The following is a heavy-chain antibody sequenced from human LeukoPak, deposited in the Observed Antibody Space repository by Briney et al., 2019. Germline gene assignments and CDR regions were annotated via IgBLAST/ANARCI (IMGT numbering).Heavy chain of an antibody. Sequence: QPGGSLRLSCAASGFTFGSYGMHWVRQAPGKGLEWVAVISFDGRTKYYVDSVKGRFTISRDNSKHTVYLQMNSLRAEDTASYYCVKDYNTVTVFDSWGQGTLVTVSS. CDR2: ISFDGRTK. V-gene: IGHV3-30*18. CDR1: GFTFGSYG. J-gene: IGHJ4*02. D-gene: IGHD4-17*01. CDR3: VKDYNTVTVFDS.